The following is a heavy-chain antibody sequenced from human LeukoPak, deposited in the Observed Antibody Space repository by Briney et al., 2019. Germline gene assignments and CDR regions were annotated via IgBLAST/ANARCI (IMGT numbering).Heavy chain of an antibody. D-gene: IGHD2-2*01. CDR3: ARSATQLLHYYYYYMDV. J-gene: IGHJ6*03. CDR1: GGTFSSYA. CDR2: IIPIFGTA. V-gene: IGHV1-69*05. Sequence: SVKVSCKASGGTFSSYAISWVRQAPGQGLEWMGGIIPIFGTANYAQKFQGRVTMTTDTSTSTAYMELRSLRSDDTAVYYCARSATQLLHYYYYYMDVWGKGTTVTISS.